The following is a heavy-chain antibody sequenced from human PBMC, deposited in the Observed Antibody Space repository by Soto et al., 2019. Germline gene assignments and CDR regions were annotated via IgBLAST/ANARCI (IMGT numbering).Heavy chain of an antibody. CDR3: ARRRAVRNWDSGADAFDI. Sequence: QVQLQESGPGLVKPSQTLSLNCTVSGGSISSGAYYWSWIRQHPGKGLEWIGYMYYTGRTYYNPSLGSRVIISGDTSKNHFSLTLTSVTAADRAVYYCARRRAVRNWDSGADAFDIWGQGTMVTVSS. CDR1: GGSISSGAYY. CDR2: MYYTGRT. V-gene: IGHV4-31*03. D-gene: IGHD1-7*01. J-gene: IGHJ3*02.